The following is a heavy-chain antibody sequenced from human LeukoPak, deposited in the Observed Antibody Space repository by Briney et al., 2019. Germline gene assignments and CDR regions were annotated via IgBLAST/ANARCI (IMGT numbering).Heavy chain of an antibody. J-gene: IGHJ4*02. D-gene: IGHD3-22*01. CDR2: INTVASYI. CDR3: ARLRRNSDRSGFYYYYDN. V-gene: IGHV3-21*01. Sequence: GGSLRLSCAASGFTFSSYSFNWVRHAPGKGLEWVSSINTVASYIYYADSVRGRFTISRDNAENSLWLQMNGLRAEDPAVYYCARLRRNSDRSGFYYYYDNWGQGTLVTVSS. CDR1: GFTFSSYS.